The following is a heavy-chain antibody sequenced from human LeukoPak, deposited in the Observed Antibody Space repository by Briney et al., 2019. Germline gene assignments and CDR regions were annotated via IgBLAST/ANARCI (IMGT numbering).Heavy chain of an antibody. D-gene: IGHD3-10*01. V-gene: IGHV3-48*02. CDR2: ISSSSSTI. Sequence: GGSLRLSCAASGFTFSSYSMNWVRQAPGKGLEWVSYISSSSSTIYYADSVKGRFTISRDNAKNSLYLQMNSPRDEDTAVYYCARDQGSGLYNWFDPWGQGTLVTVSS. CDR3: ARDQGSGLYNWFDP. J-gene: IGHJ5*02. CDR1: GFTFSSYS.